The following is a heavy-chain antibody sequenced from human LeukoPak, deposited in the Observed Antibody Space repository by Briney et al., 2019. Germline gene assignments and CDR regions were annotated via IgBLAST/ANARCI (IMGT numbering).Heavy chain of an antibody. CDR2: IIPIFGTA. J-gene: IGHJ4*02. CDR1: GGTFSSYA. D-gene: IGHD6-19*01. V-gene: IGHV1-69*05. Sequence: SVKVSCKASGGTFSSYAISWVRQAPGQGLEWMGGIIPIFGTANYAQKFQGRVTITTDESTSTAYMELSSLRSEDTAVYYCASSKYSSGWSAYWGQGTLVTVSS. CDR3: ASSKYSSGWSAY.